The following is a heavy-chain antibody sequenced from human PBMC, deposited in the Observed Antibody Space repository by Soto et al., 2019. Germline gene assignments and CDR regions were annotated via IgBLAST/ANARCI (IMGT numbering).Heavy chain of an antibody. J-gene: IGHJ6*01. V-gene: IGHV3-30*18. D-gene: IGHD1-26*01. CDR3: AKGGGYSLRLWYYYGMDV. CDR2: ISYDGSNK. Sequence: QVQLVESGGGVVQPGRSLRLSCAASGFTFSSYGMHWVRQAPGKGLEWVAVISYDGSNKYYADSVKGRFTISRDNSKNTLYLQMNSLRAEDTAVYYCAKGGGYSLRLWYYYGMDVW. CDR1: GFTFSSYG.